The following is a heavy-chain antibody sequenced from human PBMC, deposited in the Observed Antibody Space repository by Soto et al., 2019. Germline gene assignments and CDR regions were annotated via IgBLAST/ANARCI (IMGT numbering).Heavy chain of an antibody. CDR2: IIPIFGTE. CDR3: ARGVVINAFDI. CDR1: GGTCSSYA. V-gene: IGHV1-69*13. J-gene: IGHJ3*02. Sequence: SVKVSCKASGGTCSSYAIRWVRQAPGQGLEWLGGIIPIFGTENYAQKFQGRVTITADESTSTAYIELSSLRSEDTAVYYCARGVVINAFDIWGQGTMVTVSS. D-gene: IGHD3-3*01.